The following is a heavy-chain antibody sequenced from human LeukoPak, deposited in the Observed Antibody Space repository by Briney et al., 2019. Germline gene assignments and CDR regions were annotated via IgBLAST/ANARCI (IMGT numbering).Heavy chain of an antibody. CDR2: IYYSGST. V-gene: IGHV4-61*01. CDR1: GGSVSSGSYY. D-gene: IGHD6-19*01. Sequence: SETLSLTCTVSGGSVSSGSYYWSWIRQPPGKGLEWIGYIYYSGSTNYNPSLKSRVTISVDTSKNQFSLKLSSVTAADTAVYYCARDREYSSGWYNHYIDNWGQGTLVTVSS. CDR3: ARDREYSSGWYNHYIDN. J-gene: IGHJ4*02.